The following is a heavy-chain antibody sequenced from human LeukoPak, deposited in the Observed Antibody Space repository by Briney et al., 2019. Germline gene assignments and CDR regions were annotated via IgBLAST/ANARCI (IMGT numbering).Heavy chain of an antibody. D-gene: IGHD3-22*01. CDR3: ARAGYDSSGSLGY. CDR1: GFTFSDYG. V-gene: IGHV3-23*01. CDR2: ISGRGGGT. J-gene: IGHJ4*02. Sequence: GGSLRLSCAASGFTFSDYGMSWVRQAPGKGLEWVSTISGRGGGTYSADSVKGRFTISRDNSKNTLYLQMNSLRAEDTAVYYCARAGYDSSGSLGYWGQGTLVTVSS.